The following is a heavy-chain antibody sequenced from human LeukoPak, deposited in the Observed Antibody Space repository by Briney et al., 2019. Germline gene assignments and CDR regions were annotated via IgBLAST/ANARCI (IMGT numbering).Heavy chain of an antibody. CDR2: INSDGSST. CDR3: ARGKGENQRFLEWLSSFDN. CDR1: GFTFSSYW. D-gene: IGHD3-3*01. V-gene: IGHV3-74*01. Sequence: GGSLRLSCAASGFTFSSYWMHWVRQAPGKGLVWVSRINSDGSSTSYADSVKGRFTISRDNAKNTLYLQMNSLRAEDTAVYYCARGKGENQRFLEWLSSFDNWGQGTMVTVSS. J-gene: IGHJ3*02.